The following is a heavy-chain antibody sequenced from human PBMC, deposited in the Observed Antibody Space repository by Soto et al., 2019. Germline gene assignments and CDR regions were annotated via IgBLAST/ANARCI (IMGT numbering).Heavy chain of an antibody. CDR2: ISAYNVNT. CDR3: ARVFGSGTQSAFFFDY. Sequence: QVQLVQSGGEVKKPGASVKVSCKASGYTFTSSGISWVRQAPGQGLEWMGWISAYNVNTNYGQKFQGRVTMTTDTSPSTAYMELRSLRSDDTAVYYCARVFGSGTQSAFFFDYWGQGTLVTVSS. J-gene: IGHJ4*02. D-gene: IGHD3-10*01. V-gene: IGHV1-18*04. CDR1: GYTFTSSG.